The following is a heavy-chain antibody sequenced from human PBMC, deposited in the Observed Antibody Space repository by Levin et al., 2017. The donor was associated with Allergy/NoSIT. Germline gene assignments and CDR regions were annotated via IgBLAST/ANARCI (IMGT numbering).Heavy chain of an antibody. CDR1: GILFSSYD. Sequence: GESLKISCAASGILFSSYDMNWVRQAPGKGLEWVSSISAGGNYIYYADSVKGRFTISRDNAKNSLFLQMNSLRAEDTAVYYCAGWDMYHYDRSAFDYFYYATDVWGQGTKVTVSS. J-gene: IGHJ6*02. CDR3: AGWDMYHYDRSAFDYFYYATDV. CDR2: ISAGGNYI. V-gene: IGHV3-21*01. D-gene: IGHD3-22*01.